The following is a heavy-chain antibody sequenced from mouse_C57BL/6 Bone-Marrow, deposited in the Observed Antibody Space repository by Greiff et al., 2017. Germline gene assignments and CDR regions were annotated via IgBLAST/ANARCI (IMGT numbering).Heavy chain of an antibody. CDR3: ATYGSSLRNYFDY. V-gene: IGHV1-26*01. D-gene: IGHD1-1*01. J-gene: IGHJ2*01. CDR2: INPNNGGT. Sequence: QLQQSGPELVKPGASVKISCKASGYTFTDYYMNWVKQSHGKSLEWIGDINPNNGGTSYNQKFKGKATLTVDKSSSTAYMELRSLTSEDSAVYYCATYGSSLRNYFDYWGQGTTLTVSS. CDR1: GYTFTDYY.